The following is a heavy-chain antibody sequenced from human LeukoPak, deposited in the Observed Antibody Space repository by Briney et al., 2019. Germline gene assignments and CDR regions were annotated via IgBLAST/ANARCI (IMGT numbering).Heavy chain of an antibody. D-gene: IGHD3-9*01. Sequence: SETLSLTCTVSGGFISSSSYYWGWIRQPPGKGLEWIGSIYYSGSTYYNPSLKSRVTISVDTSKNQFSLKLSSVTAADTAVYYCARGTENYDILTGYLYYFDYWGQGTLVTVSS. CDR1: GGFISSSSYY. CDR2: IYYSGST. J-gene: IGHJ4*02. CDR3: ARGTENYDILTGYLYYFDY. V-gene: IGHV4-39*01.